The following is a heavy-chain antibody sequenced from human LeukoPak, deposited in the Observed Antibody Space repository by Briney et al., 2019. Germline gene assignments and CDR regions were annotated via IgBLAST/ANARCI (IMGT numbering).Heavy chain of an antibody. CDR2: ISYDGSNK. Sequence: PGGSLRLSCAASGFTFSSYAMHWVRQAPGKGLEWVAVISYDGSNKYYADSVKGRLTISRDNSKNTLYLQMNSLRAEDTAVYYCASTMVRGMVPYYWGQGTLVTVSS. D-gene: IGHD3-10*01. CDR1: GFTFSSYA. J-gene: IGHJ4*02. CDR3: ASTMVRGMVPYY. V-gene: IGHV3-30-3*01.